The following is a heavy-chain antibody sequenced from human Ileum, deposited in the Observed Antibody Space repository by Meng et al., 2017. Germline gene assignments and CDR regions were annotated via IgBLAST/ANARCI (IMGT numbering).Heavy chain of an antibody. J-gene: IGHJ4*02. CDR2: MLNDARSE. CDR3: ATDAGDCSGGACYSYYIEY. V-gene: IGHV3-33*03. D-gene: IGHD2-15*01. CDR1: EASFHAFG. Sequence: GESLQISCVASEASFHAFGMHWVRQAPGKGLEWVALMLNDARSEFYADSVKGRFTISRDNSKNILYLQMNSLGAEDTAVYYCATDAGDCSGGACYSYYIEYWGQGTQVTVSS.